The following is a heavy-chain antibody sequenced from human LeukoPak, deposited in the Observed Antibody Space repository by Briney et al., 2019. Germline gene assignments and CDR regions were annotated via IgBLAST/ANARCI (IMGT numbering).Heavy chain of an antibody. D-gene: IGHD2-21*02. CDR1: GGSMTGYY. J-gene: IGHJ5*02. CDR2: VHSSGGT. Sequence: SETLSLTCTVSGGSMTGYYWAWIRQPPGKRLEWISYVHSSGGTKYSPSLKSRVTVSIDMSKNQFSLNLRSVTAADSAAYYCTKLSDCGGDCYDGSHWFDPWGQGSLVTVSS. CDR3: TKLSDCGGDCYDGSHWFDP. V-gene: IGHV4-59*08.